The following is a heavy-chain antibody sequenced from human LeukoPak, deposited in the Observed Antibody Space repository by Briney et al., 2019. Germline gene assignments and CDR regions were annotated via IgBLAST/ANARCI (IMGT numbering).Heavy chain of an antibody. D-gene: IGHD6-25*01. Sequence: ASVKVSCKASGYTFRSYGITWVRQAPGQGLEWMGWINVHRSNYARPLRGRISMTIETSTSTAYMELRSLTSDDMAVYYCARGGGFNPSDYSSYYGLDVWGQGTTVTVSS. CDR1: GYTFRSYG. CDR3: ARGGGFNPSDYSSYYGLDV. CDR2: INVHRS. J-gene: IGHJ6*02. V-gene: IGHV1-18*03.